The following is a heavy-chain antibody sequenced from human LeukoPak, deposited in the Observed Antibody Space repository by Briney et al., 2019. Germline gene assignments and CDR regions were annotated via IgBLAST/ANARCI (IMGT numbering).Heavy chain of an antibody. CDR3: ARDATRGIGGSYDLDF. J-gene: IGHJ4*02. D-gene: IGHD3-16*01. V-gene: IGHV1-46*01. CDR1: GYNFSSYY. CDR2: LNPSRGTT. Sequence: GASVKVSCKASGYNFSSYYIQWVRRDPGQRLEWMGLLNPSRGTTAYAPKFQGRVTMTRDTSSNTVYMELRGLRSDDTAIYYCARDATRGIGGSYDLDFWGQGSLVTVSS.